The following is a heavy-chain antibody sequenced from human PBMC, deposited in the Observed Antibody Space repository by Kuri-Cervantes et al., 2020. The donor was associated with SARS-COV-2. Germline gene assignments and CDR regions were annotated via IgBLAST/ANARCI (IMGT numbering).Heavy chain of an antibody. CDR1: GFTFDDHG. D-gene: IGHD4-17*01. Sequence: GESLKISCAASGFTFDDHGMSWVRQAPGKGLEWVSGINWNGGSTGYADSVKGRFTISRDNAKNSLYLQMNSLRAEDTALYYCARITLYGDYFDYWGQGTLVTVSS. CDR3: ARITLYGDYFDY. V-gene: IGHV3-20*04. CDR2: INWNGGST. J-gene: IGHJ4*02.